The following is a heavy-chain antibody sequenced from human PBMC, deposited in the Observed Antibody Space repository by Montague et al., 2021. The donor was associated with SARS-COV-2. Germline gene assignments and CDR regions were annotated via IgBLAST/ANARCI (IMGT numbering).Heavy chain of an antibody. CDR1: GFTFSSYW. J-gene: IGHJ6*02. Sequence: SLRLSCAASGFTFSSYWMSWVRQAPGKGLEWVANIKQDGSEKYYVDSVKGRFTISRDNAKNSLYLQMNSLRAEDTAVYYCARGEYYYDSSGYYTGSWPRLRVEYYGMDVWGQGTTVTVSS. D-gene: IGHD3-22*01. CDR2: IKQDGSEK. CDR3: ARGEYYYDSSGYYTGSWPRLRVEYYGMDV. V-gene: IGHV3-7*01.